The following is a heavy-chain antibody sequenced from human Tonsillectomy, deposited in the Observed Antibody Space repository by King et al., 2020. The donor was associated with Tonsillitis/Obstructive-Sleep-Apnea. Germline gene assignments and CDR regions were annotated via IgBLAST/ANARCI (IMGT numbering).Heavy chain of an antibody. CDR1: GFTFSSYW. CDR3: ARDTSPYSSGWSEALDI. J-gene: IGHJ3*02. D-gene: IGHD6-19*01. V-gene: IGHV3-7*04. Sequence: VQLVESGGGLVQPGGSLRLSCAASGFTFSSYWMMWVRQAPGKGLEWVANIKQDGSEKNYVDSVKGRFTVSRDNAKNSLFLQMNSLRAEDTAVYYCARDTSPYSSGWSEALDIWGQGTMVTVSS. CDR2: IKQDGSEK.